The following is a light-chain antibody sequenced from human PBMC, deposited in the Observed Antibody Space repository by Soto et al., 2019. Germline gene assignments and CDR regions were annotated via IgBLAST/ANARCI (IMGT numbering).Light chain of an antibody. CDR1: SSDVGGYNY. V-gene: IGLV2-11*01. Sequence: QSVLTQPRSVSGSPGQSVTTSCTGTSSDVGGYNYVSWYQHHPGKAPKLMIYDVTKRPSGVRDRFSASKSGNTASLTISGLQAEDEADYYCCSYAGSYTYVFGTGTKVT. CDR2: DVT. J-gene: IGLJ1*01. CDR3: CSYAGSYTYV.